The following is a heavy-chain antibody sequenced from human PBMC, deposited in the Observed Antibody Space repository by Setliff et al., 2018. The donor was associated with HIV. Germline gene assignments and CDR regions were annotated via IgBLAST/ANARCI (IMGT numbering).Heavy chain of an antibody. CDR1: GGSISSHY. CDR3: ARAGYYGSTSYWEYFQH. Sequence: LSLTCTVSGGSISSHYWSWIRQPPGKGLEWIGSIYYNGITNYNPSLKSRVTVSVDTSKNQFSLKLSSVTAADTAVYYCARAGYYGSTSYWEYFQHWGQGTPVTVSS. V-gene: IGHV4-59*11. D-gene: IGHD3-22*01. CDR2: IYYNGIT. J-gene: IGHJ1*01.